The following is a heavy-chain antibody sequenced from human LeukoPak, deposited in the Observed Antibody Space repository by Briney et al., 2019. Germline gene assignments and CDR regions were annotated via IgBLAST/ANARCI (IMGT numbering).Heavy chain of an antibody. CDR3: AKTVSGSHSYQGGDY. V-gene: IGHV3-33*06. CDR1: GFTFSSYG. J-gene: IGHJ4*02. Sequence: GGSLRLSCAASGFTFSSYGMHWVRQAPGKGLEWVAVIWYDGSNKYYADSVKGRFTISRDNSKNTLYLQMNSLRAEDTAVYFCAKTVSGSHSYQGGDYWGQGTLVTVST. D-gene: IGHD3-16*02. CDR2: IWYDGSNK.